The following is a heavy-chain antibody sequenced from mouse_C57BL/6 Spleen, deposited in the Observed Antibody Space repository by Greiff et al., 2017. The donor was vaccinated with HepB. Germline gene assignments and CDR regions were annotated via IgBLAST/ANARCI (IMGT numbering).Heavy chain of an antibody. Sequence: EVKLQESGPGLVKPSQSLSLTCSVTGYSITSGYYWNWIRQFPGNKLEWMGYISYDGSNNYNPSLKKRISITRDTSKNQFFLKLNSVTTEDTATYYCAREEGYFDYWGQGTTLTVSA. V-gene: IGHV3-6*01. CDR2: ISYDGSN. CDR1: GYSITSGYY. J-gene: IGHJ2*01. CDR3: AREEGYFDY.